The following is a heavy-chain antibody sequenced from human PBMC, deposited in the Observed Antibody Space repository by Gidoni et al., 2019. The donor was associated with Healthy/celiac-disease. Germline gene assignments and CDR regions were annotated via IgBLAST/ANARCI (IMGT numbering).Heavy chain of an antibody. Sequence: QVQLVQSGAEVKKPGASVKVSCKASGYTFTSFHMHWGRQAPGQGLEWMGIINPSGGSTSYAQKFQGRVTMTRDTSTSTVYMELSSLRSEDTAVYYCARLSPGPVSGFDYWGQGTLVTVSS. J-gene: IGHJ4*02. V-gene: IGHV1-46*01. D-gene: IGHD1-26*01. CDR2: INPSGGST. CDR1: GYTFTSFH. CDR3: ARLSPGPVSGFDY.